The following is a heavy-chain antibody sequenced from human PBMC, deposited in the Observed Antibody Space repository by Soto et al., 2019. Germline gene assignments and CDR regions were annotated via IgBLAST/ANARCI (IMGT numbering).Heavy chain of an antibody. J-gene: IGHJ3*02. D-gene: IGHD2-21*01. V-gene: IGHV6-1*01. Sequence: SQTLSLTCAISGDGVSSNSAAGKWIRQSPSRGLEWLGRTYYRSKWYNDYAVSVKSRITINPDTSKNQFSLQLNSVTPEDTAVYYCARDRPIAYCGGDCYISGAFDIWGQGTMVTVSS. CDR2: TYYRSKWYN. CDR3: ARDRPIAYCGGDCYISGAFDI. CDR1: GDGVSSNSAA.